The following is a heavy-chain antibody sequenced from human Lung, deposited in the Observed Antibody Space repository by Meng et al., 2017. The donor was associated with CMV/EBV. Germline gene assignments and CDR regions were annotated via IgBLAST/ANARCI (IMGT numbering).Heavy chain of an antibody. J-gene: IGHJ4*02. CDR1: GFTFSSYW. CDR3: ARGRVGTTWLD. CDR2: IKQDGSEK. V-gene: IGHV3-7*01. Sequence: SXAASGFTFSSYWMSWVRQAPGKGLEWVANIKQDGSEKYYVDSVKGRFTISRDNAKNSLYLQMNSLRAEDTAVYYCARGRVGTTWLDWGQGTLVTVSS. D-gene: IGHD2/OR15-2a*01.